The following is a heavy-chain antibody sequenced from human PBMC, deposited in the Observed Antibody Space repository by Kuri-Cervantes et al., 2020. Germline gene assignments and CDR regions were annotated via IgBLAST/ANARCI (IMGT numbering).Heavy chain of an antibody. CDR3: SKQMAGILY. D-gene: IGHD6-19*01. J-gene: IGHJ4*02. CDR2: IYSGGST. CDR1: GFTVSSNY. Sequence: GESLRLSCAASGFTVSSNYMSWVRQAQGKGLEWVSVIYSGGSTYYADSVKGRFTISRDNTKNTLYLQMNSLRAEATAVYYCSKQMAGILYWGQGTLVTVSS. V-gene: IGHV3-53*01.